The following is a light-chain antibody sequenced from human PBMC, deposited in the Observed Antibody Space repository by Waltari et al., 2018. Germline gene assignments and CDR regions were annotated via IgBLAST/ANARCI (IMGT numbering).Light chain of an antibody. CDR2: QAS. CDR1: QCVRNW. Sequence: DIQMTQSPSTLSASVGDRVTITCRASQCVRNWLAWYQQKPGKAPRLLIYQASTLENGVPSRFSGSGSGTEFTLTISGLQPDDFATYYCQQYDNNRTFGQGTKVEIK. V-gene: IGKV1-5*03. J-gene: IGKJ1*01. CDR3: QQYDNNRT.